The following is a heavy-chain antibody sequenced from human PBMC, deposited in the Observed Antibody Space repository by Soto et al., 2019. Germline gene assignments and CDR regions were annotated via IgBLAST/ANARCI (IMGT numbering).Heavy chain of an antibody. V-gene: IGHV4-59*09. Sequence: GSTNYNPSLKSRVTISIDTSKNQFSLKLSSVTAADTAVYYCARGSESYYAYWGQGTLVTVSS. J-gene: IGHJ4*02. CDR3: ARGSESYYAY. CDR2: GST. D-gene: IGHD1-26*01.